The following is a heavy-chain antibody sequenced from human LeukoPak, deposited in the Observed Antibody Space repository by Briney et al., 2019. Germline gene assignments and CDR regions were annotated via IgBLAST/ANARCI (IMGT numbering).Heavy chain of an antibody. CDR1: GYTFTSYY. Sequence: ASVKVSCKASGYTFTSYYMHWVRQAPGQGLEWMGIINPSGGSTSYAQKFQGRVTMTRDTSTSTVYMELSSLRSEDTAVYYCARAWRDGYNLGADAFDIWGQGTMVTVSS. V-gene: IGHV1-46*01. CDR3: ARAWRDGYNLGADAFDI. CDR2: INPSGGST. D-gene: IGHD5-24*01. J-gene: IGHJ3*02.